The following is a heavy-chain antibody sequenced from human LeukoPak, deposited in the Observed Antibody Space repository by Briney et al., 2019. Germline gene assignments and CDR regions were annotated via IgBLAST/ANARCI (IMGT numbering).Heavy chain of an antibody. D-gene: IGHD2-2*01. V-gene: IGHV4-30-4*01. CDR2: VDYSGNT. Sequence: SQTLSLTCTVSGSSISSGNYYWSWIRQPPGKGLEWIGYVDYSGNTFFNPSLKSRITISVDTSKNQFSLKLSSVTAADTAVYYCARYCSSTSCLNFDYWGQGTLVTVSS. CDR1: GSSISSGNYY. CDR3: ARYCSSTSCLNFDY. J-gene: IGHJ4*02.